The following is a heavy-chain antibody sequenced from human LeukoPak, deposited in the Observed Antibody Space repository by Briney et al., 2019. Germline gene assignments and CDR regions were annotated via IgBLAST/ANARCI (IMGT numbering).Heavy chain of an antibody. Sequence: PSETLSLTCAVYGGSFSGYHWSWIRQPPGKGLEWIGEINHSGSTNYNPSLKSRVTISVDTSKNQFSLKLSSVTAADTAVYYCARERSSSGFDYWGQGTLVTVSS. D-gene: IGHD6-6*01. CDR3: ARERSSSGFDY. V-gene: IGHV4-34*01. CDR2: INHSGST. J-gene: IGHJ4*02. CDR1: GGSFSGYH.